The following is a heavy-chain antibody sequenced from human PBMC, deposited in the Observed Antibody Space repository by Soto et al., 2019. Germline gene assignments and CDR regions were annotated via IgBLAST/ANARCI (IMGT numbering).Heavy chain of an antibody. J-gene: IGHJ4*02. CDR1: GFTFRWFG. V-gene: IGHV3-30*18. Sequence: GGSLRLSCAGSGFTFRWFGMNWVRQAPGKGLEWVAHISNDGSNEYYVDSVKGRFTISRDNSKNTLYLQMDSLRAEDTAVYYCAKGEVRGIIPSYFDYWGLGTLVTVSS. CDR2: ISNDGSNE. D-gene: IGHD3-10*01. CDR3: AKGEVRGIIPSYFDY.